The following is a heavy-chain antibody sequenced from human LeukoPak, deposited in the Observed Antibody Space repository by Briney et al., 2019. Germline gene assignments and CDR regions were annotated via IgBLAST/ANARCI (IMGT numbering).Heavy chain of an antibody. CDR1: GGSLSSYY. D-gene: IGHD1-26*01. V-gene: IGHV4-4*07. CDR2: IYTSGST. CDR3: ARDFGGRRELLPFDY. J-gene: IGHJ4*02. Sequence: SETLSLTCTVSGGSLSSYYWSWIRQPAGKGLEWIGRIYTSGSTNYNPSLKSRVTMSVDTSKNQFSLKLSSVTAADTAVYYCARDFGGRRELLPFDYWGQGTLVTVSS.